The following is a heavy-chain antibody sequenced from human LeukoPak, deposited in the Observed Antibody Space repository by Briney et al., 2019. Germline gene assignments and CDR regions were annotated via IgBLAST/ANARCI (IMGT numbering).Heavy chain of an antibody. J-gene: IGHJ4*02. CDR2: IIPIFGTA. CDR1: GGTFSSYA. CDR3: ASLTGRGVIHFDY. V-gene: IGHV1-69*13. D-gene: IGHD3-10*01. Sequence: ASVKVSCKASGGTFSSYAISWVRQAPVQGLEWMGGIIPIFGTANYAQKFQGRVTITADESTSTAYMELSSLRSEDTAVYYCASLTGRGVIHFDYWGQGTLVTVSS.